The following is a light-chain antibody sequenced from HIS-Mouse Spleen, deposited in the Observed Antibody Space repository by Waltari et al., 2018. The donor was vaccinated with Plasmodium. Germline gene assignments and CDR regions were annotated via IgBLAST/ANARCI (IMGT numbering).Light chain of an antibody. CDR3: QQSYSTWT. V-gene: IGKV1-39*01. CDR2: AAS. CDR1: QSISSY. Sequence: IWMTQSPSLLSASTGDRVTISCRMSQSISSYLNWYQQKPGKAPKLLIYAASSLQSGVPSRFSGSGSGTDFTLTISSLQPEDFATYYCQQSYSTWTFGQGTKVEIK. J-gene: IGKJ1*01.